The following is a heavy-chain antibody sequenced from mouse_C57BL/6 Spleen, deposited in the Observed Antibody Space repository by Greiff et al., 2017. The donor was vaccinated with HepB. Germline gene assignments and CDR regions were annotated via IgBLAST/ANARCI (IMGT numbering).Heavy chain of an antibody. CDR1: GYSITSGYY. CDR2: ISYDGSN. J-gene: IGHJ4*01. V-gene: IGHV3-6*01. Sequence: EVKLMESGPGLVKPSQSLSLTCSVTGYSITSGYYWNWIRQFPGNKLEWMGYISYDGSNNYNPSLKNRISITRDTSKNQFFLKLNSVTTEDTATYYCAREGTMVYYYAMDYWGQGTSVTVSS. CDR3: AREGTMVYYYAMDY. D-gene: IGHD1-1*02.